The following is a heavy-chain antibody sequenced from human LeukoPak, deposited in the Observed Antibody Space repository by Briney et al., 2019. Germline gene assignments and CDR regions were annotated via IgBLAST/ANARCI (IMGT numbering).Heavy chain of an antibody. CDR3: ARVSWFPGTSYYYMDV. Sequence: SETLSLTCAVYGGSFNDYYWNWIRQPPGKRLEWIGEISHSGTTTYNPSLKSRVTMSVDTSKNQFSLNLTSVTAADTAVYYCARVSWFPGTSYYYMDVWGKGTTVTVSS. CDR2: ISHSGTT. CDR1: GGSFNDYY. J-gene: IGHJ6*03. D-gene: IGHD1-1*01. V-gene: IGHV4-34*10.